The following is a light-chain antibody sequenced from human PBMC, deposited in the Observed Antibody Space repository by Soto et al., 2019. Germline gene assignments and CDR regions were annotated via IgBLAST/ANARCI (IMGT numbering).Light chain of an antibody. CDR3: STYAGRVV. J-gene: IGLJ2*01. Sequence: QSALTQPASVSGSPGQSITISCTGTSSDVGSYNLVSWYQQHPGKAPKLMIYEGTNRPSGVSNRFAGSKSGNTASLTISGLQAEDEAHYYCSTYAGRVVFGGGTKLTVL. V-gene: IGLV2-23*01. CDR2: EGT. CDR1: SSDVGSYNL.